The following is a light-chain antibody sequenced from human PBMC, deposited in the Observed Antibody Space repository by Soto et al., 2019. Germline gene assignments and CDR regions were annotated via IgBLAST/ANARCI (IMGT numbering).Light chain of an antibody. Sequence: QSALTQPPSASGSPGQSVTISCTGTSSDIGGYNSVSWYQQHPGKAPRLMIYEVNKRPSGVPDRFSGSKSGNTASLTVTGLQAEDEADYYCSSCGDNDIYVFGTGTKLTVL. V-gene: IGLV2-8*01. CDR2: EVN. CDR1: SSDIGGYNS. CDR3: SSCGDNDIYV. J-gene: IGLJ1*01.